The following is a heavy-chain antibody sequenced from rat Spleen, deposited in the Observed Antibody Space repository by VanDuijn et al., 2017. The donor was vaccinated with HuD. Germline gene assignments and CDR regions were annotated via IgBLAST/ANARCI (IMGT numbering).Heavy chain of an antibody. V-gene: IGHV5-58*01. CDR1: GFTFSRYW. Sequence: EVQLVETGGGLVQPGRSLKLSCVASGFTFSRYWMYWIRQAPGKGLEWISSINTDGDSTYYPDSVKGRFTISRDNAGNTVYLQMNSLRSEDTATYYCAKDLNNGYPDYWGQGVMVTVSS. J-gene: IGHJ2*01. CDR2: INTDGDST. D-gene: IGHD1-4*01. CDR3: AKDLNNGYPDY.